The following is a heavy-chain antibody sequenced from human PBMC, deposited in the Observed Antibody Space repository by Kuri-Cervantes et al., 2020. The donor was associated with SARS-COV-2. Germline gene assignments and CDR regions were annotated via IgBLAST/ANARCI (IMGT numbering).Heavy chain of an antibody. CDR1: GFTSDDYG. CDR3: ASFPNDYGDYGDAFDI. D-gene: IGHD4-17*01. V-gene: IGHV3-33*05. CDR2: ISYDGSNK. J-gene: IGHJ3*02. Sequence: SCAASGFTSDDYGKSWVHQAPGKGLEWVALISYDGSNKFYADSVKGRFTISRDNAKNSLYLQMDSLRAEDTAVYYCASFPNDYGDYGDAFDIWGQGTMVTVSS.